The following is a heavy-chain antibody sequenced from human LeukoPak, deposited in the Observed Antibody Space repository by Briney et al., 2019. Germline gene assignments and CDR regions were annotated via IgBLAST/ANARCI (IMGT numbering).Heavy chain of an antibody. CDR3: ARRTGDNWGFDY. J-gene: IGHJ4*02. D-gene: IGHD7-27*01. CDR2: MNPNSGNT. Sequence: ASVKVSCKASGYTFTSYGISWVRQATGQGLEWMGWMNPNSGNTGYAQKFQGRVTMTRNTSISTAYMELSSLRSEDTAVYYCARRTGDNWGFDYWGQGTLVTVSS. V-gene: IGHV1-8*02. CDR1: GYTFTSYG.